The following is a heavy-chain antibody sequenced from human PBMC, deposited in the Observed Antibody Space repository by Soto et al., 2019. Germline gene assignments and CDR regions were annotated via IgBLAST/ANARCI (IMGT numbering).Heavy chain of an antibody. CDR2: IWYDGSNK. CDR3: AKGANGGWFDP. J-gene: IGHJ5*02. CDR1: GFTFSSYG. D-gene: IGHD2-8*01. Sequence: QVQLVESGGGVVQPGRSLRLSCAASGFTFSSYGMHWVRQAPGKGLEWVAVIWYDGSNKYYADSVKGRFTISRDNSKNTLYVQTNSLRVEDTAVYYCAKGANGGWFDPWGQGTLVTVSS. V-gene: IGHV3-33*06.